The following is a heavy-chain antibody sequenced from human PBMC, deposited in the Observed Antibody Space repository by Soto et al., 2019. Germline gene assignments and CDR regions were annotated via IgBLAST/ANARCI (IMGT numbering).Heavy chain of an antibody. J-gene: IGHJ4*02. CDR2: IYYSGST. V-gene: IGHV4-59*01. CDR1: GGSISSYY. CDR3: ARGVGHRVFGVVNFDY. Sequence: QVQLQESGPGLVKPSETLSLTCTVSGGSISSYYWSWIRQPPGKGLEWIGYIYYSGSTNYNPSLKSRVTISVDTSKNQFSLKLSSVTAADTAVYYCARGVGHRVFGVVNFDYWGQGTLVTVSS. D-gene: IGHD3-3*01.